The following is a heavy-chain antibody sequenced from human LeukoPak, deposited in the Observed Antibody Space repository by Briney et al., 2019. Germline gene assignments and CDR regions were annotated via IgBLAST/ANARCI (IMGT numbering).Heavy chain of an antibody. Sequence: IPILGIANYAQKFHGRVTITADKSTSTAYMELSSLRSEDTAVYYCARVEYSGYDSYYFDYWGQGTLVTVSS. CDR2: IPILGIA. J-gene: IGHJ4*02. V-gene: IGHV1-69*04. CDR3: ARVEYSGYDSYYFDY. D-gene: IGHD5-12*01.